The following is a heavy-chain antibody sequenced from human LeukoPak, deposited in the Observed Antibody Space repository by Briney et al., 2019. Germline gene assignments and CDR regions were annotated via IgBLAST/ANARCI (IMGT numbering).Heavy chain of an antibody. CDR3: ARDRGYSSGWPHY. V-gene: IGHV1-69*13. CDR2: IIPIFGTA. Sequence: SVKVSCKASGGTFSSYAISWVRQAPGQGLEWMGGIIPIFGTANYAQKFQGRVTITADESTSTAYMELSSLRSEDTAVYYCARDRGYSSGWPHYWGQGTLVTVSS. J-gene: IGHJ4*02. D-gene: IGHD6-19*01. CDR1: GGTFSSYA.